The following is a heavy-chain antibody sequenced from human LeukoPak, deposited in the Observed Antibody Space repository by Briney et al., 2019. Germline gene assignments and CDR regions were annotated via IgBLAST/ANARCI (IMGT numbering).Heavy chain of an antibody. CDR3: AKWDTYYDSSGYYFY. Sequence: GGSLRLSCAASGFTFSSYAMSWVRQTPGKGLEWVSAISGSGIATYYADSVKGRFTISRDISKNTLYLQMNSLRAEDTAVYYCAKWDTYYDSSGYYFYWGQGTLVTVSS. CDR2: ISGSGIAT. D-gene: IGHD3-22*01. CDR1: GFTFSSYA. V-gene: IGHV3-23*01. J-gene: IGHJ4*02.